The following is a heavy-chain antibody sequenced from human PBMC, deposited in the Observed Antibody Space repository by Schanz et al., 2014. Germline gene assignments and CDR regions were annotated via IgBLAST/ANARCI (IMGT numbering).Heavy chain of an antibody. D-gene: IGHD6-13*01. CDR2: ISSSGSYI. CDR1: GFTFSSYS. V-gene: IGHV3-21*04. CDR3: AREQIMAAAGLVDY. J-gene: IGHJ4*01. Sequence: EVQLVESGGGLVQPGGSLRLSCAASGFTFSSYSMNWVRQAPGKGLEWVSSISSSGSYIHYADSVKGRFTISRDNAKNTLYLQMNSLRAEDTAVYDCAREQIMAAAGLVDYWGHGTLVTVSS.